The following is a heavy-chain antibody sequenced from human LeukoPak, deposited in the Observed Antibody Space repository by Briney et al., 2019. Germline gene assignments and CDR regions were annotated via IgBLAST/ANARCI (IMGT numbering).Heavy chain of an antibody. V-gene: IGHV3-21*01. CDR1: GLTFSSYS. CDR3: AREANDIVVVVAAHDAFDI. Sequence: GGSLRLSCAASGLTFSSYSMNWVRQAPGKGLEWVSSISSSSSYIYYADSVKGRFTISRDNAKNSLYLQMNSLRAEDTAVYYCAREANDIVVVVAAHDAFDIWGQGTMVTVSS. J-gene: IGHJ3*02. CDR2: ISSSSSYI. D-gene: IGHD2-15*01.